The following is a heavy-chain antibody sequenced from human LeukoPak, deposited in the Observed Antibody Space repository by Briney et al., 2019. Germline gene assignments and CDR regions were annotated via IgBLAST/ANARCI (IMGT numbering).Heavy chain of an antibody. CDR1: GFTVSSNY. Sequence: GGSLRLSCAASGFTVSSNYMNWVRQTPGEGLEWVSVIGPSGAVTHYAESVKGRFTISRDNSKNTLYLQMNSLRVEDTAIYFCAKYATGYAPNFDYWGQGTLVTVSS. J-gene: IGHJ4*01. CDR3: AKYATGYAPNFDY. D-gene: IGHD5-12*01. V-gene: IGHV3-23*01. CDR2: IGPSGAVT.